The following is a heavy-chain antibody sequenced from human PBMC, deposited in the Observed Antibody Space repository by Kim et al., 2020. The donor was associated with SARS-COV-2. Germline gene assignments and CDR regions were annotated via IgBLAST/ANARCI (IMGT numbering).Heavy chain of an antibody. Sequence: SETLSLTCTVSGGSISSSSYYWGWIRQPPGKGLEWIGSIYYSGSTYYNPSLKSRVTISVDTSKNQFSLKLSSVTAADTAVYYCATNGRDYYGSGSYTLNYYGMDVWGQGTTVTVSS. D-gene: IGHD3-10*01. V-gene: IGHV4-39*01. J-gene: IGHJ6*02. CDR1: GGSISSSSYY. CDR3: ATNGRDYYGSGSYTLNYYGMDV. CDR2: IYYSGST.